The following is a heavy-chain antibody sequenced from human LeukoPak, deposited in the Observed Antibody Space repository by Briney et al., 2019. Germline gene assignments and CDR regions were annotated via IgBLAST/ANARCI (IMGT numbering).Heavy chain of an antibody. CDR1: GFSFTNSW. CDR2: IKQDGSEK. CDR3: ATEPGIGYAFDI. D-gene: IGHD3-10*01. Sequence: PGGSLRLSCVVSGFSFTNSWMTWVRQTPGKGLEWVANIKQDGSEKHYVDSVKGRFTISRDNTKNSLYLQMNSLRAEDTAVYYCATEPGIGYAFDIWGQGTMVTVSS. J-gene: IGHJ3*02. V-gene: IGHV3-7*01.